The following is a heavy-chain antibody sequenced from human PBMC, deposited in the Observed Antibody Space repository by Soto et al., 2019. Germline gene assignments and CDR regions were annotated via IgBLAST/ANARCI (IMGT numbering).Heavy chain of an antibody. D-gene: IGHD5-18*01. CDR3: ARDLEDTAITYFDY. J-gene: IGHJ4*02. V-gene: IGHV4-4*07. Sequence: SETLSLTCTVSGGSISSYYWSWIRQPAGKGLEWVGRIYTSGSTNYNPSLKSRVTMSVDTSKNQFSLKLSSVTAADTAVYYCARDLEDTAITYFDYWGQGTLVTVSS. CDR1: GGSISSYY. CDR2: IYTSGST.